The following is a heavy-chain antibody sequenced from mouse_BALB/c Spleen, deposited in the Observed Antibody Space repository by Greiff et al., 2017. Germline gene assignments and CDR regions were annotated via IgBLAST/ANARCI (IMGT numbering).Heavy chain of an antibody. D-gene: IGHD2-12*01. V-gene: IGHV1-69*01. CDR2: IDTSDSYT. Sequence: VQLQQPGAELVMPGASVKMSCKASGYTFTDYWMHWVKQRPGQGLEWIGAIDTSDSYTSYKQKFKGKATLTIDEASSTAYMQLSSLTSEDSAVYYCARENRTTGFAYWGQGTLVTVSA. CDR3: ARENRTTGFAY. J-gene: IGHJ3*01. CDR1: GYTFTDYW.